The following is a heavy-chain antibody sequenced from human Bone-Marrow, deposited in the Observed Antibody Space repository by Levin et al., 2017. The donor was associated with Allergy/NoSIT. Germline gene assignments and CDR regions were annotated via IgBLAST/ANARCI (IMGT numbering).Heavy chain of an antibody. D-gene: IGHD3-3*01. V-gene: IGHV3-30*18. CDR1: GFTFSSYG. CDR2: ISYDGSNK. J-gene: IGHJ4*02. Sequence: GGSLRLSCAASGFTFSSYGMHWVRQAPGKGLEWVAVISYDGSNKYYADSVKGRFTISRDNSKNTLYLQMNSLRAEDTAVYYCAKDQAYYDFWSGYYTALDYWGQGTLVTVSS. CDR3: AKDQAYYDFWSGYYTALDY.